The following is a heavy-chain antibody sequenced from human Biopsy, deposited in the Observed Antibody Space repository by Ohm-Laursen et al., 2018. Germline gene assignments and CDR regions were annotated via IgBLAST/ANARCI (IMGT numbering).Heavy chain of an antibody. Sequence: SLRLSCAASGFTFSTYAMSWVRQAPGKGLEWVSFITSSGTSTDFADSVKGRFTISRDNSKNTLYLQMNSLRAEDTAVYYCAKVSPTILSSFDYWGQGTLVTFSS. CDR1: GFTFSTYA. CDR3: AKVSPTILSSFDY. V-gene: IGHV3-23*01. J-gene: IGHJ4*02. CDR2: ITSSGTST. D-gene: IGHD2/OR15-2a*01.